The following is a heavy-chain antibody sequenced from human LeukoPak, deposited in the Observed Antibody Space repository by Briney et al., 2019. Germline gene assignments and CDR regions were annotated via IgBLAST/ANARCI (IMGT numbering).Heavy chain of an antibody. V-gene: IGHV4-59*01. CDR1: GGSISSYY. CDR3: AREGIAAAGTAGSYFDY. Sequence: RPSETRSLTCTASGGSISSYYWSWIRQPPGKGLEWIGYIYYSGSTNYNPSLKSRVTISVDTSKNQFSLKLSSVTAADTAVYYCAREGIAAAGTAGSYFDYWGQGTLVTVSS. J-gene: IGHJ4*02. CDR2: IYYSGST. D-gene: IGHD6-13*01.